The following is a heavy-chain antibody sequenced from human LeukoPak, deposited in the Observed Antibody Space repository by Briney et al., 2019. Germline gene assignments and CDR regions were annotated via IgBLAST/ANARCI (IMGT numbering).Heavy chain of an antibody. Sequence: SETLSLTCAVYGGSFSGYYWSWIRQPPGKGLEWIGEINHSGSTNYNPSLKSRVTISVDTSKNQFSLKLSSVTAADTAAYYCARGHYYDSSGYPTPWFDPWGQGTLVTVSS. V-gene: IGHV4-34*01. D-gene: IGHD3-22*01. CDR3: ARGHYYDSSGYPTPWFDP. CDR1: GGSFSGYY. CDR2: INHSGST. J-gene: IGHJ5*02.